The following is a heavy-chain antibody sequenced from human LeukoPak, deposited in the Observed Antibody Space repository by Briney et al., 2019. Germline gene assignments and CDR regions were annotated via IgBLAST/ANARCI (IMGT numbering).Heavy chain of an antibody. J-gene: IGHJ3*02. Sequence: PSQTLSLTCTVSGDSINGDNYYWVWIRQPAGKGLEWVGQIYTSGSTNYNPSLKSRVTISVDMSKNQFSLKLSSVTAADTAVYYCAAQQQLDAFDIWGQGTMVTVSS. V-gene: IGHV4-61*09. CDR1: GDSINGDNYY. CDR3: AAQQQLDAFDI. D-gene: IGHD6-13*01. CDR2: IYTSGST.